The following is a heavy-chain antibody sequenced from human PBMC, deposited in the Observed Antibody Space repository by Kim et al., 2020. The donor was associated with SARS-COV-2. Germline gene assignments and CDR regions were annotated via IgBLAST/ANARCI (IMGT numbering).Heavy chain of an antibody. CDR2: VNSSGTII. D-gene: IGHD3-16*01. Sequence: GGSLRLSCVASGFTFSNYEMNWVRQAPGKGLEWVSYVNSSGTIIYYADSVKGRFTVSRDNAKSSLYLQMNSLRVEDTAIYYCARAPLGGAYYWGQGTLVTVSS. CDR3: ARAPLGGAYY. V-gene: IGHV3-48*03. J-gene: IGHJ4*02. CDR1: GFTFSNYE.